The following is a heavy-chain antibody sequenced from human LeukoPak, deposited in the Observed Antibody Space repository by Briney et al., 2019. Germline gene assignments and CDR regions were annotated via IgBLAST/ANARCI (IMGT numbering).Heavy chain of an antibody. CDR1: GFTFSSYS. CDR2: ISTSGSTI. V-gene: IGHV3-48*01. CDR3: TTEIQLWSSDAFDI. D-gene: IGHD5-18*01. Sequence: GGSLRLSCAASGFTFSSYSMNWVRQAPGKGLEWVSYISTSGSTIYYADSVKGRFTISRDNAKNSLYLQMNSLKTEDTAVYYCTTEIQLWSSDAFDIWGQGTMVTVSS. J-gene: IGHJ3*02.